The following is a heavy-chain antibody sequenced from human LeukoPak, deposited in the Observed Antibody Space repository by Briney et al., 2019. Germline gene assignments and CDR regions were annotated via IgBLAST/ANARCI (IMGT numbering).Heavy chain of an antibody. CDR1: GGSISSGSYY. CDR2: FYTSGST. CDR3: ARYNWNGVDY. D-gene: IGHD1-1*01. V-gene: IGHV4-61*02. Sequence: SETLSLTCTVSGGSISSGSYYWSWIRQPAGKGLEWIGRFYTSGSTNYNPSLKSRVTISVDTSKNQFSLRLSSVTAADTAVYYCARYNWNGVDYWGQGTLVTVSS. J-gene: IGHJ4*02.